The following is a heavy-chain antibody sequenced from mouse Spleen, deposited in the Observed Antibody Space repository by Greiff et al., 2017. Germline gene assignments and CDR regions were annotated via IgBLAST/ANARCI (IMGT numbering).Heavy chain of an antibody. D-gene: IGHD4-1*01. CDR1: GFNIKDYY. V-gene: IGHV14-1*01. CDR3: TAGELAGAY. CDR2: IGPEDGDT. J-gene: IGHJ3*01. Sequence: EVKLMESGAELVRPGASVKLSCTASGFNIKDYYMHWVHQSPEQGLEWIGRIGPEDGDTEYAPKFQGKATMTADTSSNTAYLQLSSLTSEDTAVYDSTAGELAGAYWGQGTLVTVSA.